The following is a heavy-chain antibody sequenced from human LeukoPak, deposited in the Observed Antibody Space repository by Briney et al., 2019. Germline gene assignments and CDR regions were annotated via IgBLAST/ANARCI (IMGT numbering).Heavy chain of an antibody. V-gene: IGHV3-74*01. J-gene: IGHJ4*02. Sequence: GGSLRLSCAASGFTFSSYWIHWVRQAPGKGLVWVSRINSDGSSTVYADSVKGRFTISRDNAENTVYLQMNSLRAEDTAVYYCGREVIVAATPSLDNWGQGTLVTVSS. CDR1: GFTFSSYW. CDR2: INSDGSST. D-gene: IGHD2/OR15-2a*01. CDR3: GREVIVAATPSLDN.